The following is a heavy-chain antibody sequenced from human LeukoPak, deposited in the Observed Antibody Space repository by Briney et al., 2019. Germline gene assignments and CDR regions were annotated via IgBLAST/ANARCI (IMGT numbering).Heavy chain of an antibody. J-gene: IGHJ4*02. CDR1: GFNFNNYA. D-gene: IGHD3-10*01. CDR3: ANGRTVVRGVTTPNPEFHY. Sequence: PGGSLRLSCAASGFNFNNYAMSWVRQAPGKGLEWVSVISASRGSTYFADSVKGRFTISRDNSKNTLYLQMNSLRAEDTAVYYCANGRTVVRGVTTPNPEFHYWGQGTLVTVSS. V-gene: IGHV3-23*01. CDR2: ISASRGST.